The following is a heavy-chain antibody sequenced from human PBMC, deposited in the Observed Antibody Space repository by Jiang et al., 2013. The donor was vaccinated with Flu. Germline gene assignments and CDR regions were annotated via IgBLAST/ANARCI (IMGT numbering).Heavy chain of an antibody. D-gene: IGHD3-22*01. CDR2: IYYSGST. J-gene: IGHJ4*02. Sequence: GPGLVKPSETLSLTCTVSGDSISSSSYYWGWIRQPPGKGLEWIGSIYYSGSTNYNPSLKSRVTISVDTSKNQFSLKLSSVTAADTAVYYCARRLYYDSSGYWYYFDYWGQGTLVTVSS. CDR3: ARRLYYDSSGYWYYFDY. V-gene: IGHV4-39*07. CDR1: GDSISSSSYY.